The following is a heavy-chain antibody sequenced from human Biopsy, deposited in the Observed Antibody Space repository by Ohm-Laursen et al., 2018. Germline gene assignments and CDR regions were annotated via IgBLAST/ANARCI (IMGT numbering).Heavy chain of an antibody. Sequence: ASVKVSCKASGYTFTSYDISWVRQAPGQGLGWMGWISPYNDKTSYPPKLQDRVTMTADTFTNTAHMELRSLRSDDTAVYYCARVFCTSTTCYGLLDNWGQGTVVTVSS. J-gene: IGHJ4*02. CDR2: ISPYNDKT. D-gene: IGHD2/OR15-2a*01. CDR1: GYTFTSYD. V-gene: IGHV1-18*01. CDR3: ARVFCTSTTCYGLLDN.